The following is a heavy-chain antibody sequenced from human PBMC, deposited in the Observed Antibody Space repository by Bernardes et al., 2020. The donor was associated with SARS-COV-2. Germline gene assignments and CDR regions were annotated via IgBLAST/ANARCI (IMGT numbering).Heavy chain of an antibody. Sequence: SETLSLTCTVSGGSISSSSYYWGWIRQPPGKGLEWIGSIHYRGNTYYNPSLESRATMSIDTSRNQFSLRLDSVTAADAAVYSCARAVYVIKAGALHYFDYWGQGAPVIVS. CDR1: GGSISSSSYY. CDR3: ARAVYVIKAGALHYFDY. V-gene: IGHV4-39*01. CDR2: IHYRGNT. J-gene: IGHJ4*02. D-gene: IGHD1-26*01.